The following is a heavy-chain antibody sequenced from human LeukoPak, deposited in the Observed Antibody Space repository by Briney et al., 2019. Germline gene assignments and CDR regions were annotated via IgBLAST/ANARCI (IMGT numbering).Heavy chain of an antibody. Sequence: GASVKVSCKASGYTSTSYDINWVRQATGQGLEWMGWMNPNSGNTGYAQKFQGRVTITRNTSISTAYMELSSLRSEDTAVYYCAIPDCSSTSCSPLGSTHHQGYYYYYGMDVWGQGTTVTVSS. D-gene: IGHD2-2*01. V-gene: IGHV1-8*03. CDR1: GYTSTSYD. CDR2: MNPNSGNT. CDR3: AIPDCSSTSCSPLGSTHHQGYYYYYGMDV. J-gene: IGHJ6*02.